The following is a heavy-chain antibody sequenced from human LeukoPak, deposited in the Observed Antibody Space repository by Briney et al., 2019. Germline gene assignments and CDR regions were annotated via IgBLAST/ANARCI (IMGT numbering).Heavy chain of an antibody. V-gene: IGHV4-30-2*01. CDR2: IYHSGST. J-gene: IGHJ4*02. D-gene: IGHD3-3*01. CDR3: VRNGYYCLDY. Sequence: TLSLTCTVSGGSISSGGYYWSWIRQPPGKGLEWIGYIYHSGSTNYNPSLKSRVTISVEKSKNQFSLKLSSVTAADTAVYFCVRNGYYCLDYWGQGTLVTVSS. CDR1: GGSISSGGYY.